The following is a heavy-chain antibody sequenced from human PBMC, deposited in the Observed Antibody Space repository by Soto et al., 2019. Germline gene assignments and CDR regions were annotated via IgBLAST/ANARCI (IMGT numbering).Heavy chain of an antibody. CDR2: INPNSGGT. CDR3: AIFIRGVAYCSYYYMDV. Sequence: ASVKVSCKASGYTFTGYYMHWVRQAPGQGLEWMGWINPNSGGTNYAQKFQGWVTMTRDTSISTAYMELSRLRSDDTAVYYCAIFIRGVAYCSYYYMDVWGKGTTVTVSS. V-gene: IGHV1-2*04. J-gene: IGHJ6*03. D-gene: IGHD3-10*01. CDR1: GYTFTGYY.